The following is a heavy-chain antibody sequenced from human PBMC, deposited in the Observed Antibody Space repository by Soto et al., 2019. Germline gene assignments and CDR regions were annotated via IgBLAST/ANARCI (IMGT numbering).Heavy chain of an antibody. CDR1: GGSISSGGYY. Sequence: QVQLQESGPGLVKPSQTLSLTCTVSGGSISSGGYYWSWIRQHPGKGLEWIGYIYYSGSTYYNPSPKSRVPISVXXSKNQSSLKLSSVTAADTAVYYCARDRGPWTNFDYWGQGTLVTVSS. CDR2: IYYSGST. CDR3: ARDRGPWTNFDY. J-gene: IGHJ4*02. V-gene: IGHV4-31*03. D-gene: IGHD1-26*01.